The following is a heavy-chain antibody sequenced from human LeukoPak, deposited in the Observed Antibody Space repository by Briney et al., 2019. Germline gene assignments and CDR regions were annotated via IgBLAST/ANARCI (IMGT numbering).Heavy chain of an antibody. Sequence: PSETLFLTCTVSGGSISSYYWSWIRQPPGKGLEWIGYIYYNGGTNYNPSLRSRVTISVDTSKNHFSLRLSSVTAADTAMYYCARAGGVDTAMDANFDYWGQGTLVTVSS. V-gene: IGHV4-59*01. CDR3: ARAGGVDTAMDANFDY. CDR1: GGSISSYY. J-gene: IGHJ4*02. CDR2: IYYNGGT. D-gene: IGHD5-18*01.